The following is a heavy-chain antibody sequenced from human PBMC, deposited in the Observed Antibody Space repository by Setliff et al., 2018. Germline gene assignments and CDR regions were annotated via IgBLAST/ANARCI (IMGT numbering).Heavy chain of an antibody. J-gene: IGHJ4*02. CDR3: ARAELGWEPFDF. Sequence: GGSLRLSCVVSGFSFSRHWMSWVRQAPGKGLEWVADIKQDGSTKYYLDSVKGRFTISRDNAKNTLYLQMNSLRAEDTAVYYCARAELGWEPFDFWGQGTLVTVSS. D-gene: IGHD1-26*01. CDR1: GFSFSRHW. CDR2: IKQDGSTK. V-gene: IGHV3-7*01.